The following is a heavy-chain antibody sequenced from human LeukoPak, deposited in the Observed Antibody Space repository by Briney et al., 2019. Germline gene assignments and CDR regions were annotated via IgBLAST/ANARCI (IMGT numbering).Heavy chain of an antibody. D-gene: IGHD3-22*01. Sequence: KPSQTLSLTCAVSGGSISSGGYSWSWIRQPPGKGLEWIGYIYHSGSTYYNPSLKSRVTISVDRSKNQFSLKLSSVTAADTAVYYCARDLGHHDSSGYPGYWGQGTLVTVSS. CDR2: IYHSGST. CDR1: GGSISSGGYS. J-gene: IGHJ4*02. V-gene: IGHV4-30-2*01. CDR3: ARDLGHHDSSGYPGY.